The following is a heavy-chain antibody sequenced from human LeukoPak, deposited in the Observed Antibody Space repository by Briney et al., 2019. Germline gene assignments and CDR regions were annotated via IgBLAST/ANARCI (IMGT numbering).Heavy chain of an antibody. V-gene: IGHV4-59*01. D-gene: IGHD3-9*01. Sequence: GSLRLSCAASGFTFSSSTMNWIRQPPGKGLEWIGFISYSGSTNSNPSLKSRVTISVDTSKNQFSLNLRSVTGADTAVYYCARGGPGTGYHYYLDYWGQGTLVTVSS. J-gene: IGHJ4*02. CDR1: GFTFSSST. CDR2: ISYSGST. CDR3: ARGGPGTGYHYYLDY.